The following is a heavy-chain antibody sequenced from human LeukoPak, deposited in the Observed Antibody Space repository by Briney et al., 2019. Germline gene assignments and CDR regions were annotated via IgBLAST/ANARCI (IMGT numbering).Heavy chain of an antibody. CDR2: ISSNGGFT. V-gene: IGHV3-64*01. J-gene: IGHJ6*02. CDR1: GFTFSSAG. D-gene: IGHD3-10*01. CDR3: ARDLGASYYYGMDV. Sequence: GGSLRLSCAASGFTFSSAGMHWVRQAPGKGLEYVCAISSNGGFTYYANSVKGRFTISRDNSKNTLYLEMGSLRAEDMAVYYCARDLGASYYYGMDVWGQGTTVTVSS.